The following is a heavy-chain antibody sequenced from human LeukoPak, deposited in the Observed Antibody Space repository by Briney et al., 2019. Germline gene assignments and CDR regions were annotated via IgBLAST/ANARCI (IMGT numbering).Heavy chain of an antibody. CDR1: GGTFSSYA. D-gene: IGHD6-19*01. V-gene: IGHV1-69*06. Sequence: ASVKVSCKASGGTFSSYAISWVRQAPGQGLEWMGGIIPIFGTANYAQKFQGRVTITADKSTSTAYMELSSLRFEDTAVYYCSRAGYSSGWDFDYWGQGTLVTVSS. CDR2: IIPIFGTA. CDR3: SRAGYSSGWDFDY. J-gene: IGHJ4*02.